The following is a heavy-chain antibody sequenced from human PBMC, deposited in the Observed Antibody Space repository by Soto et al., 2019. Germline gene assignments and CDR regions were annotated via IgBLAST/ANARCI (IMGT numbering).Heavy chain of an antibody. CDR2: INTNTGNP. CDR3: ASGYYYGSGTRKKYYYYYMDG. CDR1: GYTFTSYA. Sequence: QVQLVQSGSELKKPGASVKVSCKASGYTFTSYAMNWVRQAPGQGLEWMGWINTNTGNPTYAQGFTGRFVFSLDTSVSTAYLQICSLKAEDTAVYYCASGYYYGSGTRKKYYYYYMDGWGKGTTVTVSS. V-gene: IGHV7-4-1*01. J-gene: IGHJ6*03. D-gene: IGHD3-10*01.